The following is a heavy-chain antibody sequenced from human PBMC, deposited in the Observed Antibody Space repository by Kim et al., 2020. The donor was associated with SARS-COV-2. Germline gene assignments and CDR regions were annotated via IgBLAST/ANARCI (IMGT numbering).Heavy chain of an antibody. CDR2: INAGNGNI. D-gene: IGHD5-12*01. Sequence: ASVKVSCKASGYTFTNYAIQWVRQAPGQGLVWMGWINAGNGNIKYSQKFQGRATLTWDTSASTAYMELRALTSEDTAVYYCARDLLHSGSDYWGQGTLVTVSS. J-gene: IGHJ4*02. CDR1: GYTFTNYA. CDR3: ARDLLHSGSDY. V-gene: IGHV1-3*01.